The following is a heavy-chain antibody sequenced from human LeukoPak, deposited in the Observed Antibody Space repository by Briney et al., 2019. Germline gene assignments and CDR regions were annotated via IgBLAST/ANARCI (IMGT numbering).Heavy chain of an antibody. CDR3: ARDHFSGCPDY. CDR1: GFTLDTYW. V-gene: IGHV3-74*01. J-gene: IGHJ4*02. D-gene: IGHD6-19*01. Sequence: GGSLRLSCAASGFTLDTYWMHWVRQAPATGLVWVARINSDGSSTSYADSVKGRFTISRDNAKSTLYLQMNSLRADDTAVYYCARDHFSGCPDYWGQGTLVTVSS. CDR2: INSDGSST.